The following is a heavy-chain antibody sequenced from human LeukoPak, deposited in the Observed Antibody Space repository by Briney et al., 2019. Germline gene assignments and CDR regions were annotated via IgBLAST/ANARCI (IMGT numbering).Heavy chain of an antibody. V-gene: IGHV3-30*03. CDR3: ARDFAPTNWGVHYYYYGMDV. CDR1: GFTFSSYG. Sequence: GGSLRLSCAASGFTFSSYGIHWVRLAPGKGLEWVAVISDDGTRKYYADSVQGRFTISRDNSRNTLYLQMNSLRAEDMAVYYCARDFAPTNWGVHYYYYGMDVWGQGTTVTVSS. CDR2: ISDDGTRK. D-gene: IGHD7-27*01. J-gene: IGHJ6*02.